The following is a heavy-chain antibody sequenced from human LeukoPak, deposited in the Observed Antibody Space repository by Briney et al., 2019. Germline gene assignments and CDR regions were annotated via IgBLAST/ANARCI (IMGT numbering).Heavy chain of an antibody. CDR1: GGSISSGGYY. CDR3: ARDSRANWFDP. Sequence: SQTLSLTCTVSGGSISSGGYYWSWIRQHPGKGLEWIGYIYYSGSTYYNPSLKNRVTISVDTSKNQFSLKLSSVTAADTAVYYCARDSRANWFDPWGQGTLVTVSS. CDR2: IYYSGST. J-gene: IGHJ5*02. V-gene: IGHV4-31*03.